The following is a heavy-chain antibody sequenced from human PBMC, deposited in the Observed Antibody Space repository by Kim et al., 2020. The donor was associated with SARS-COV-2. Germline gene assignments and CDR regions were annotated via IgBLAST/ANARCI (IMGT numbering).Heavy chain of an antibody. D-gene: IGHD3-22*01. Sequence: GGSLRLSCAASGFTFSSYGMHWVRQAPGKGLEWVAVISYDGSNKYYADSVKGRFTISRDNSKNTLYLQMNSLRAEDTAVYYCAKDKSLNYDSCWGSLDAFDIWGQGTMVTVSS. J-gene: IGHJ3*02. V-gene: IGHV3-30*18. CDR2: ISYDGSNK. CDR3: AKDKSLNYDSCWGSLDAFDI. CDR1: GFTFSSYG.